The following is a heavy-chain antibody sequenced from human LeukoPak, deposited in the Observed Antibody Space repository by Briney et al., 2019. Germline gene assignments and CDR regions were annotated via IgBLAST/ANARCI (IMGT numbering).Heavy chain of an antibody. CDR2: IYHSGST. J-gene: IGHJ6*03. CDR1: GGSISSSNW. V-gene: IGHV4-4*02. CDR3: ARVSNFWSGYYKSYYYYMDV. D-gene: IGHD3-3*01. Sequence: SETLSLTCAVSGGSISSSNWWSWVRQPPGKGLEWIGVIYHSGSTNYNPSLKSRVTISVDTSKNQFSLKLSSVTAADTAVYYCARVSNFWSGYYKSYYYYMDVWGKGTTVTVSS.